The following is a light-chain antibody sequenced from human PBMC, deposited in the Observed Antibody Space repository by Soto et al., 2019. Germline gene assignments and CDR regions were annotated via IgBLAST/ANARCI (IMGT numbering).Light chain of an antibody. Sequence: EIVLTQSPGTLSLSPGERATLSCRARQSVAKNYLAWYKQKPGQAPRLLVYDASTRATGVPDRFRGSGSGTDFTLTITRLEPEDFVVYYCQQYDHEPLTFGGGTKVDIK. J-gene: IGKJ4*01. CDR2: DAS. CDR3: QQYDHEPLT. V-gene: IGKV3-20*01. CDR1: QSVAKNY.